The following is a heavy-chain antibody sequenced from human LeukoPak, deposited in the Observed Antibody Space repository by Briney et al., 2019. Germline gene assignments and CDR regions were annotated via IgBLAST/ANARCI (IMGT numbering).Heavy chain of an antibody. D-gene: IGHD6-6*01. Sequence: GGSLRLSCAASGFTFSSYAMNWVRQAPGKGLEWVSAISGSGSSTYYPDSVTGRFTVSRGNSKNTLYLQMNSLTAEDTAAYYCARDAIAARLADYWGQGTLVTVSS. J-gene: IGHJ4*02. CDR3: ARDAIAARLADY. V-gene: IGHV3-23*01. CDR2: ISGSGSST. CDR1: GFTFSSYA.